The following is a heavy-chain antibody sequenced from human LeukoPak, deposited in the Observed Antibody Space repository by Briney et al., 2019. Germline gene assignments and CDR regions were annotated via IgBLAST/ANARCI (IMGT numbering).Heavy chain of an antibody. J-gene: IGHJ4*02. CDR3: ARVMGSGSYFLSFDY. Sequence: ASVKVSCKASGYTFANYYIHWVRQAPGQGLEWMGIINPSGGSTSYAQKFQGRVTMTRDTSTSTVYMELSSLRSEDTAVYYCARVMGSGSYFLSFDYWGQGTLVTVSS. V-gene: IGHV1-46*01. CDR1: GYTFANYY. D-gene: IGHD1-26*01. CDR2: INPSGGST.